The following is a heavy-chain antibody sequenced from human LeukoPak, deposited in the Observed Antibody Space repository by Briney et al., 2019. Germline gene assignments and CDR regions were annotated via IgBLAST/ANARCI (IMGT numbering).Heavy chain of an antibody. CDR2: IYYSGCT. V-gene: IGHV4-31*03. CDR1: GGSISSGGYY. CDR3: AAGQSRWYFDY. J-gene: IGHJ4*02. Sequence: SETLSLTCTVSGGSISSGGYYWSWIRQHPGKGLEWIGYIYYSGCTYYNPSLKSRVTISVDTSKNQFSLKLSSVTAADTAVYYCAAGQSRWYFDYWGQGTLVTVSS.